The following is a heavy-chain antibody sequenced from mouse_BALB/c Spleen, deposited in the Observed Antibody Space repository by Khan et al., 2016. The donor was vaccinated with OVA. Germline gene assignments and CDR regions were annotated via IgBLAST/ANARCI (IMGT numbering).Heavy chain of an antibody. Sequence: QIQLVQSGPELKKPGETVRISCKASGYTFTTAGMQWVQKMPGKGLKWIGWINTHSGVPKYAEDFKGRFAFSLETSASTVYLQITNLKNEDTATYFCARGGGAYYRNDGGAMDYWGQGTSVTVSS. J-gene: IGHJ4*01. CDR2: INTHSGVP. CDR1: GYTFTTAG. D-gene: IGHD2-14*01. V-gene: IGHV9-4*02. CDR3: ARGGGAYYRNDGGAMDY.